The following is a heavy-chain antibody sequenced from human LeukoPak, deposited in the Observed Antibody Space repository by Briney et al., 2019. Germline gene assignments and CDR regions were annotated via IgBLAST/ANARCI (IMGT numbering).Heavy chain of an antibody. CDR2: INPNSGGT. J-gene: IGHJ4*02. CDR1: GYTFTGYY. CDR3: ASGATADPYYYDSSGYYS. V-gene: IGHV1-2*02. Sequence: ASVKVSYKASGYTFTGYYMHWVRQAPGQGLEWMGWINPNSGGTNYAQRFQGRVTMTRDTSISTAYMELSRLRSDDTAVYYCASGATADPYYYDSSGYYSWGQGTLVTVSS. D-gene: IGHD3-22*01.